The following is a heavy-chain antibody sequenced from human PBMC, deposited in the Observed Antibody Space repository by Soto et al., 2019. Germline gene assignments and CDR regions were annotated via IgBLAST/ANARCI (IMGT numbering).Heavy chain of an antibody. D-gene: IGHD2-2*01. CDR3: ARDLPGRYCSSTSCLPYYYYYYGMDV. V-gene: IGHV1-46*01. J-gene: IGHJ6*02. CDR1: GYTFTSYY. Sequence: ASVKVSCKASGYTFTSYYMHWVRQAPGQGLEWMGIINPSGGSTSYAQKFQGRVTMTRDTSTSTVYMELSSLRSEDTAVYYCARDLPGRYCSSTSCLPYYYYYYGMDVWGQGTTVTVSS. CDR2: INPSGGST.